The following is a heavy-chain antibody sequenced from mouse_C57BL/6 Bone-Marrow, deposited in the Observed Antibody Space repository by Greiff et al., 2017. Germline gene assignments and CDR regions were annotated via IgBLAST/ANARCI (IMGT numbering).Heavy chain of an antibody. Sequence: EVQLVESGGDLVKPGGSLKLSCAASGFTFSSYGMSWVRQTPDTRLEWVATISSGCSYTYYPDSVKGRFTIARDNAKNTLYLQMCRLKSEDTDRYYCARLMIRGYAMDYWGQGTSVTVSS. CDR2: ISSGCSYT. CDR3: ARLMIRGYAMDY. CDR1: GFTFSSYG. V-gene: IGHV5-6*01. D-gene: IGHD2-4*01. J-gene: IGHJ4*01.